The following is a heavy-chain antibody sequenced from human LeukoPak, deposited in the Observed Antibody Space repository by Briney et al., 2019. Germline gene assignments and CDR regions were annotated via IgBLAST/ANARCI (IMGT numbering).Heavy chain of an antibody. CDR3: TRADDFWSGYYNPYYFDY. CDR2: IRNEANSYAT. D-gene: IGHD3-3*01. Sequence: PGGSLRLSCAASGFTFSGSAMHWVRQASGKGLEWVGRIRNEANSYATAYAASVKGRFTISRDDSKNTAYLQMNSLKTEDTAVYYCTRADDFWSGYYNPYYFDYWGQGTLVTVSS. V-gene: IGHV3-73*01. CDR1: GFTFSGSA. J-gene: IGHJ4*02.